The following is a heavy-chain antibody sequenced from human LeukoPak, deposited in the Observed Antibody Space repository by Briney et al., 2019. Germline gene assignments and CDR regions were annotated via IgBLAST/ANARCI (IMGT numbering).Heavy chain of an antibody. Sequence: SETLSLTCTVSGGSISSSSYYWGWIRQPPGKGLEWIGSIYYSGSTYYNPSLKSRVTISVDTSKNQFSLKLSSVTAADTAVYYCLKLGYCSSTSCFYYMDVWGKGTTVTVSS. CDR1: GGSISSSSYY. CDR2: IYYSGST. CDR3: LKLGYCSSTSCFYYMDV. D-gene: IGHD2-2*01. V-gene: IGHV4-39*01. J-gene: IGHJ6*03.